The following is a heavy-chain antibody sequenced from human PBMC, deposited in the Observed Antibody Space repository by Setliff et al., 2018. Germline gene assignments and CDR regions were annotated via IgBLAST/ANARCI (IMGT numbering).Heavy chain of an antibody. CDR1: GGSFITYY. V-gene: IGHV4-34*01. CDR2: INHSGST. J-gene: IGHJ4*02. Sequence: KTSETLSLTCAVYGGSFITYYWIWIRQPPGKGLEWIGEINHSGSTNYNPSLKSRVTRSVDTSKNQFSLKLSSVTAADTALYYCTVYNTGSSKDHYWGQGTRVTVSS. D-gene: IGHD2-8*02. CDR3: TVYNTGSSKDHY.